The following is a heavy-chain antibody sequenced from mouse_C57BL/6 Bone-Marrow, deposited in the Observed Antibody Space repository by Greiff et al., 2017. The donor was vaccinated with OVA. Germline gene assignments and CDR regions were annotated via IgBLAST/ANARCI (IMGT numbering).Heavy chain of an antibody. J-gene: IGHJ1*03. CDR1: GYAFSSSW. CDR2: IYPGDGDT. CDR3: ARPGVTPYWYFDV. Sequence: VQLHQSGPELVKPGASVKISCKASGYAFSSSWMNWVKQRPGKGLEWIGRIYPGDGDTNYNGKFKGKATLTADKSSSTAYMQLSSLTSEDSAVYFCARPGVTPYWYFDVWGTGTTVTVSS. V-gene: IGHV1-82*01. D-gene: IGHD2-5*01.